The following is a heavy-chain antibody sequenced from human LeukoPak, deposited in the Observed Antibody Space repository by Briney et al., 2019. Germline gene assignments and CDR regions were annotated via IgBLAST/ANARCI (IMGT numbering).Heavy chain of an antibody. Sequence: SSETLSLTCTVSGGSISSYYWSWIRQPPGKGLEWIGYIYYSGSTNYNPSLKSRVTISVDTSKNQFSLKLSSVTAADTAVYYCARGRVWFGEGWGQGTLVTVSS. CDR3: ARGRVWFGEG. V-gene: IGHV4-59*01. J-gene: IGHJ4*02. D-gene: IGHD3-10*01. CDR2: IYYSGST. CDR1: GGSISSYY.